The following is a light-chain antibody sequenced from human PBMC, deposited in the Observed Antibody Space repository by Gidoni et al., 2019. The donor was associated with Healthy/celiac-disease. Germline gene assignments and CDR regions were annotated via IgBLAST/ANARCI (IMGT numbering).Light chain of an antibody. Sequence: EIVMTQSPATLSVSPGERATLSCRASQSVSSNLAWYQQKPGQAPRLLIYGASTRATGIPARFSGSGSGTEFTLTISSLQSEDFAVYYCQQYNNWRRTSGGGTKVEIK. CDR2: GAS. CDR3: QQYNNWRRT. V-gene: IGKV3-15*01. J-gene: IGKJ4*01. CDR1: QSVSSN.